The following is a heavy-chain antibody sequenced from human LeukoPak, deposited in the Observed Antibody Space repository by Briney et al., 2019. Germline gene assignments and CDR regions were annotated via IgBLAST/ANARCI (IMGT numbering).Heavy chain of an antibody. J-gene: IGHJ4*02. Sequence: GGSLRLSCAASGFPFNTYAMTWVRQAPGKGLEYISVIRPIGTNTYYASSVEGRFTISRDDSRTTVYLQMSSLRAEDTAIYYCAKLAFYETSAPLRDIDFWGQGTLVTVSS. D-gene: IGHD1-14*01. CDR1: GFPFNTYA. V-gene: IGHV3-23*01. CDR3: AKLAFYETSAPLRDIDF. CDR2: IRPIGTNT.